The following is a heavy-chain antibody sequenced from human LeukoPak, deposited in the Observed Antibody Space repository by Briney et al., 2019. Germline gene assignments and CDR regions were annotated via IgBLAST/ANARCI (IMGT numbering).Heavy chain of an antibody. Sequence: GGSLRLSCAASGFTFSSYDMHWVRHATGKGLEWVSAIGTAGDTYYPGSVKGRFTISRENAKNSLYLQMNSLRAGDTAVSYCARARGYSYGYPYYFDYWGQGTLVTVSS. D-gene: IGHD5-18*01. CDR1: GFTFSSYD. V-gene: IGHV3-13*01. CDR3: ARARGYSYGYPYYFDY. J-gene: IGHJ4*02. CDR2: IGTAGDT.